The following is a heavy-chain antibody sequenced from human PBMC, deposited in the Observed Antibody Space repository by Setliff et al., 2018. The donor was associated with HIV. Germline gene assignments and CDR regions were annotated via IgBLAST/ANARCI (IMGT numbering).Heavy chain of an antibody. CDR1: GGSISSGDYY. J-gene: IGHJ5*02. D-gene: IGHD1-26*01. Sequence: PSETLSLTCTVSGGSISSGDYYWSWIRQPPGKGLQWIGFIYNSEMINYNPSLKSRVSMSLDTSKNQFSLKLTSVTAADTAVYYCARGGTSSNWFDPWGQGTLVTVSS. CDR2: IYNSEMI. V-gene: IGHV4-61*08. CDR3: ARGGTSSNWFDP.